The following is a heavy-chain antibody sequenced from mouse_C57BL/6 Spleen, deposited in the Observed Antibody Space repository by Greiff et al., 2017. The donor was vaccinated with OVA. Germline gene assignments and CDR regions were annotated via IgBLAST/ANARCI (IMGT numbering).Heavy chain of an antibody. V-gene: IGHV1-50*01. CDR2: IDPSDSYT. J-gene: IGHJ2*01. D-gene: IGHD1-1*01. CDR3: ARDYDGSEDYFDY. Sequence: QVQLKQPGAELVKPGASVKLSCKASGYTFTSYWMQWVKQRPGQGLEWIGEIDPSDSYTNYNQKFKGKATLTVDTSSSTAYMQLSSLTSEDSAVYYCARDYDGSEDYFDYWGQGTTLTVSS. CDR1: GYTFTSYW.